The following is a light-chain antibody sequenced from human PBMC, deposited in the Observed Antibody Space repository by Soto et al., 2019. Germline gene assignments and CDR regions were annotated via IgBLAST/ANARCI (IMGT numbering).Light chain of an antibody. CDR1: QAVSTY. J-gene: IGKJ1*01. V-gene: IGKV3-11*01. CDR2: DAS. Sequence: VLTQSPATLSLSPGERPTLSCRASQAVSTYVAWYQHKPGQAPRLLIYDASNRATGVPFRFSGSGSGTEFTLTVSSLEPEDFAVYYCQQCLLWPQTFGQGTKVDIK. CDR3: QQCLLWPQT.